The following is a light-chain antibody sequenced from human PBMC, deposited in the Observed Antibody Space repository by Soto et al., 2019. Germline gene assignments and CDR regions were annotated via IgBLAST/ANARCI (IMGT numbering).Light chain of an antibody. Sequence: DIQLSQSPSFMSPSLGDRVTITCRASQAISSYLAWFQQRPGKAPKVLIYATYTLQSGVPSRFSGSGSVTEFTLTISSLQPEDFATYFCQQLNSYPWTFVQWTKVEIK. V-gene: IGKV1-9*01. CDR1: QAISSY. CDR3: QQLNSYPWT. CDR2: ATY. J-gene: IGKJ1*01.